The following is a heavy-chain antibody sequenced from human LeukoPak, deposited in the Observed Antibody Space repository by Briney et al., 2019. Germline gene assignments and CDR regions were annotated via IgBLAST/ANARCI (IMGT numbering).Heavy chain of an antibody. V-gene: IGHV1-69*04. J-gene: IGHJ6*02. CDR2: IMPMLGVA. Sequence: SVKVSCKTSGGTFSNYAISWVRQAPGQGLEWMGRIMPMLGVANYAQKFQDRVTISADKSTGTAYMELSSLRSEDTAVYYCARAPGKTAMVFLYGMDVWGQGTTVTVSS. D-gene: IGHD5-18*01. CDR3: ARAPGKTAMVFLYGMDV. CDR1: GGTFSNYA.